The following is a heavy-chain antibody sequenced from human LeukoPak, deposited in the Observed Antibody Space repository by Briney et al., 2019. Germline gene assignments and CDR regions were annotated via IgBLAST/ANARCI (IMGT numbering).Heavy chain of an antibody. Sequence: PGGSLRLSCKGSGYSFTSYWIGWVRQMPGKGLGWMGIIYPGDSDTRYSPSFQGQVTISADKSISTAYLQWSSLKASDTAMYYCATSAASPYYYYMDVWGKGTTVTVSS. V-gene: IGHV5-51*01. CDR1: GYSFTSYW. CDR2: IYPGDSDT. CDR3: ATSAASPYYYYMDV. D-gene: IGHD6-13*01. J-gene: IGHJ6*03.